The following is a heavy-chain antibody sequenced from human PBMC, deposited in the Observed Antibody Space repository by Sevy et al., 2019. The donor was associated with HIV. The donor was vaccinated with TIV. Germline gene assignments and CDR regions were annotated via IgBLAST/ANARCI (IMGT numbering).Heavy chain of an antibody. CDR2: IYSGGST. J-gene: IGHJ4*02. Sequence: GGSLRLSCAASGFTVSSNYMSWVRQAPGKGLEWVSVIYSGGSTYYADSVKGRFTISRDNFKNTLYLQMNSLRDEDTAVYYCARDRAGTIYFDYWGQGTLVTVSS. V-gene: IGHV3-53*01. D-gene: IGHD6-19*01. CDR1: GFTVSSNY. CDR3: ARDRAGTIYFDY.